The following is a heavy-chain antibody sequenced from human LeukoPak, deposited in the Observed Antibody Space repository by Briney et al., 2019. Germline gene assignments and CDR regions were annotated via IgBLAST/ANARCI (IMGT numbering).Heavy chain of an antibody. CDR1: GYTFTGYY. V-gene: IGHV1-2*02. J-gene: IGHJ5*02. CDR2: INPNSGGT. D-gene: IGHD4-23*01. Sequence: ASVKVSCKASGYTFTGYYMHWVRQAPGQGLEWMGWINPNSGGTNYAQKFQGRVTMTRDTSISTAYMELSRLRSDDTAVYYCARDLGLGGNHPAGWFDPWGQGTLVTVSS. CDR3: ARDLGLGGNHPAGWFDP.